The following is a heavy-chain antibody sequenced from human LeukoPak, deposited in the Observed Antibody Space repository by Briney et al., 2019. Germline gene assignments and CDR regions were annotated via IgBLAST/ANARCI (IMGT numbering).Heavy chain of an antibody. CDR3: ARDLSAKQPPAAIRYSYDY. CDR2: ISSSGSTI. V-gene: IGHV3-11*01. CDR1: GFTFSDYY. D-gene: IGHD2-2*02. Sequence: PGGSLRLSCAASGFTFSDYYMSWIRQAPGKGLEWVSYISSSGSTIYYADSVKGRFTITRDNAKNSLYLQMNSLRAEDTAVYYCARDLSAKQPPAAIRYSYDYWGQGTLVTVSS. J-gene: IGHJ4*02.